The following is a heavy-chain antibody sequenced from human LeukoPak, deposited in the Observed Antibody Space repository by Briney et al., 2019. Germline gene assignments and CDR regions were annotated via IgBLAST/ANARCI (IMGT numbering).Heavy chain of an antibody. V-gene: IGHV3-30*02. J-gene: IGHJ6*03. CDR3: TTRAATVYYYYYMDV. Sequence: GGSLRLSCAASGFTFSSYGMHWVRQAPGKGLEWVAFIRYDGSNKYYADSVKGRFTISRDNSKNTLYLQMNSLRAEDTAVYYCTTRAATVYYYYYMDVWGKGTTVTVSS. CDR1: GFTFSSYG. D-gene: IGHD1-14*01. CDR2: IRYDGSNK.